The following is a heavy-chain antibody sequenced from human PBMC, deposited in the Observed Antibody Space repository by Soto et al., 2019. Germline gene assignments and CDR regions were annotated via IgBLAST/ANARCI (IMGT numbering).Heavy chain of an antibody. CDR1: GFTFSTCV. D-gene: IGHD3-16*02. CDR3: ARGEEPITFAGLIVEDFDS. Sequence: GGSLRLSCAASGFTFSTCVMSWVRQAPGKALEWVSSISSYSDYIYYADSLKGRFTISRDNAKNSLYLQMSSLRAEDTAVYYCARGEEPITFAGLIVEDFDSWGQGTLVTVSS. J-gene: IGHJ4*02. V-gene: IGHV3-21*01. CDR2: ISSYSDYI.